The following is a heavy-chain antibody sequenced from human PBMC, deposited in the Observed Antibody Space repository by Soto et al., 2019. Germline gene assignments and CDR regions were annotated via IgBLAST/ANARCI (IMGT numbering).Heavy chain of an antibody. J-gene: IGHJ4*02. CDR3: ARRWGEGRVDY. CDR2: IYHSGST. Sequence: QVQLQESGPGLVKPSGTLSLTCAVSGASISDSNWWSWVRQPPGKGLEWIGEIYHSGSTHYNPSLESRVTISVDKSRNQFSLKLSSVTAADTAVYYCARRWGEGRVDYWGQGTLVTGSS. V-gene: IGHV4-4*02. CDR1: GASISDSNW. D-gene: IGHD3-10*01.